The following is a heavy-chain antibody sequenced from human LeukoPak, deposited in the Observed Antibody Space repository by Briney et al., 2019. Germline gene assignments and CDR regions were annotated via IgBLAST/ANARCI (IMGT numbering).Heavy chain of an antibody. CDR2: ISSDSGDI. CDR1: EFTFHNYA. V-gene: IGHV3-21*01. Sequence: GGSLRLSCVGSEFTFHNYAMSWVRQAPGKGLEWVSSISSDSGDIYYADSVRGRFTISRDNAKNSLYLQMNSLRAEDTAVYYCATLPEERLNGGNSPFGYWGQGTLVTVSS. CDR3: ATLPEERLNGGNSPFGY. J-gene: IGHJ4*02. D-gene: IGHD4-23*01.